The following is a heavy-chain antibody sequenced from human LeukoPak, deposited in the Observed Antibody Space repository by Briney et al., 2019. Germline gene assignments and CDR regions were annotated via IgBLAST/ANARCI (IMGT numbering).Heavy chain of an antibody. D-gene: IGHD4-11*01. CDR3: ARGLHYDYSEGDAFDI. J-gene: IGHJ3*02. Sequence: KPSETLSLTCTVSGGSISSGSYYWSWIRQPAGKGLEWIGRIYTSGSTNYNPSLKSRVTISVDTSKNQFSLKLSSVTAADTAVYYCARGLHYDYSEGDAFDIWGQGTMVTVSS. V-gene: IGHV4-61*02. CDR2: IYTSGST. CDR1: GGSISSGSYY.